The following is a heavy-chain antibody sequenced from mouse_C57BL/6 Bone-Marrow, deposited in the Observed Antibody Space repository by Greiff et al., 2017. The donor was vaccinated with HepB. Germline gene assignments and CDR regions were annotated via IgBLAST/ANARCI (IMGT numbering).Heavy chain of an antibody. CDR2: ISYSGST. Sequence: EVQLVESVPGVVKTSQSPSLTCTVTCYPITSGYDWPCFRHFPGNKLEWMGYISYSGSTNYNPSLKSRISITHDTSKNHFFLKLNSVTTEDTATYRCARGDESRYYANRGQGTTLPVSS. V-gene: IGHV3-1*01. J-gene: IGHJ2*01. CDR1: CYPITSGYD. CDR3: ARGDESRYYAN. D-gene: IGHD6-2*01.